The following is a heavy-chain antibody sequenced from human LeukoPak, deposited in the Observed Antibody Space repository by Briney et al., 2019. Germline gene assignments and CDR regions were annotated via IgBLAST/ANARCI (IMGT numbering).Heavy chain of an antibody. V-gene: IGHV3-7*01. CDR1: GFTFSSYW. CDR2: IKQDGSEK. J-gene: IGHJ4*02. Sequence: GGSLRLSCAASGFTFSSYWMSWVRQAPGKGLEWVANIKQDGSEKYYVDSVKGRFTISRDNAKNSLYLQMNSLRAEDTAVYYCARDRGYYDSSGYFDYWGQGTLVTVSS. CDR3: ARDRGYYDSSGYFDY. D-gene: IGHD3-22*01.